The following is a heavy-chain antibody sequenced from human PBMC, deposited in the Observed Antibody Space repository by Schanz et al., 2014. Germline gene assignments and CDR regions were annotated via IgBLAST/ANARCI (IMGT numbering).Heavy chain of an antibody. CDR1: GYTFTRYY. V-gene: IGHV1-46*01. CDR2: LNPSGGST. Sequence: QVQLVQSGAEVKKPGASVKVSCKASGYTFTRYYIHWVRQAPGQGLEWMGILNPSGGSTTYAQKFQGRVTMTSDTSTSTVYMELSSLRSEDTAVYYGARNYGGHSEESDRYGMDVWGQGTTVTVSS. D-gene: IGHD4-17*01. J-gene: IGHJ6*02. CDR3: ARNYGGHSEESDRYGMDV.